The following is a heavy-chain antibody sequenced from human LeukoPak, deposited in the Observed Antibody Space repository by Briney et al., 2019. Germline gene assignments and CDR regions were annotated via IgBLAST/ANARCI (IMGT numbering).Heavy chain of an antibody. CDR3: ARTDSGNLGYFDY. CDR1: GFTFSSNW. Sequence: GGSLRLSCAASGFTFSSNWMSWVRQAPGKRLEWVANINQDGSVKHYVDAVKGRFTISRDNAENSLCLQMDSLRAEDTAVYYCARTDSGNLGYFDYWGQGTLASVPS. V-gene: IGHV3-7*01. D-gene: IGHD1-26*01. J-gene: IGHJ4*02. CDR2: INQDGSVK.